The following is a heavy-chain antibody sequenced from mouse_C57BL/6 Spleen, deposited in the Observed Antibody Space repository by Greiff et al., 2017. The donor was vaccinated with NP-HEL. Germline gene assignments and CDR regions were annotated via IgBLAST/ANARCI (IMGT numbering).Heavy chain of an antibody. V-gene: IGHV1-59*01. J-gene: IGHJ2*01. CDR1: GYTFTSYW. CDR2: IDPSDSYT. CDR3: ARKEFITTVVADFDY. Sequence: QVQLQQPGAELVRPGTSVKLSCKASGYTFTSYWMHWVKQRPGQGLEWIGVIDPSDSYTNYNQKFKGKATLTVDTSSSTAYMQLSSLTSEDSAVYYCARKEFITTVVADFDYWGQGTTLTVSS. D-gene: IGHD1-1*01.